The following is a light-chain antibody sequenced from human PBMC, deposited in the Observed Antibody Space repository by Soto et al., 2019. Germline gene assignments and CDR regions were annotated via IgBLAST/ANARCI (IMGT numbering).Light chain of an antibody. CDR2: GAS. CDR1: QSVSSN. V-gene: IGKV3-15*01. J-gene: IGKJ3*01. CDR3: QQYNNWPRSFT. Sequence: EIVMTQSPATLSVSPGERATLSCRASQSVSSNLAWYQQKPGQAPRLLIYGASTRATGIPARFSGSASGTEFTLTISSLQSEDFAVYYCQQYNNWPRSFTFGPGTKVDIK.